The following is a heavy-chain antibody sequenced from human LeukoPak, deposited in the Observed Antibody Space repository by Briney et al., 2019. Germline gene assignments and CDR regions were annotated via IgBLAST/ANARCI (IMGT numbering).Heavy chain of an antibody. Sequence: GGSLRLSCAASGFTFDDYCMSWVRQAPGKGLEWVSGINWNGGSTGYADSVKGRFTISRDNARNALYLQMNSLRAEDTAVYHCAELGITMIGGVWGKGTTVTISS. J-gene: IGHJ6*04. V-gene: IGHV3-20*01. CDR3: AELGITMIGGV. CDR1: GFTFDDYC. CDR2: INWNGGST. D-gene: IGHD3-10*02.